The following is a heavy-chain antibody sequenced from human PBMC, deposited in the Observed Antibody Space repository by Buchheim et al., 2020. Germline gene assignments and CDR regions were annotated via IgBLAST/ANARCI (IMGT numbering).Heavy chain of an antibody. Sequence: EVQLLESGGGLVQPGGSLRLSCAASGFTFSSYAMSWVRPAPGKGLEWVSAISGSGGSTYYADSVKGRFTISRDNSKNTLYLQMNSLRAEDTAVYYCAKDRRSSSGRFRDGMDVWGQGTT. J-gene: IGHJ6*02. V-gene: IGHV3-23*01. CDR3: AKDRRSSSGRFRDGMDV. D-gene: IGHD6-13*01. CDR2: ISGSGGST. CDR1: GFTFSSYA.